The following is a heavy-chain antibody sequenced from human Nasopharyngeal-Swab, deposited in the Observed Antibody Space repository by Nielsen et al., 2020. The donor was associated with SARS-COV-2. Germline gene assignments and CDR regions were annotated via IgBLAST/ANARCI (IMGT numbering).Heavy chain of an antibody. CDR3: AREVDDYGDYPGSLVFDY. Sequence: IRQPPGNGLEWIGHIYYSGSTNYNPSLKSRVTISVDTSKNQFSLNLSSVTAADTAVYYCAREVDDYGDYPGSLVFDYWGQGTLVTVSS. CDR2: IYYSGST. J-gene: IGHJ4*02. V-gene: IGHV4-59*01. D-gene: IGHD4-17*01.